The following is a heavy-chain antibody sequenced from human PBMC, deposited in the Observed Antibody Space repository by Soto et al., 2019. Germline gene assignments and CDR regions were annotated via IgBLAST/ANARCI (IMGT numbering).Heavy chain of an antibody. V-gene: IGHV3-30*03. J-gene: IGHJ3*02. CDR3: ARDPEGGGSAEAFDI. CDR2: ITYDGSNK. Sequence: GGSLRLSCAASGFTFSSNGMHWVSQAPAKGLERAEVITYDGSNKYYADSRKGGFTVSRDNSKNTLYLQMNSLRAEDTAVYYCARDPEGGGSAEAFDIWGQGTMVSVSS. CDR1: GFTFSSNG. D-gene: IGHD2-15*01.